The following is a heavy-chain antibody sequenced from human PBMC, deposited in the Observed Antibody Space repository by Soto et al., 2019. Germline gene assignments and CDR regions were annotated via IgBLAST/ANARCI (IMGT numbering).Heavy chain of an antibody. CDR1: GYTFTSYG. D-gene: IGHD6-13*01. V-gene: IGHV1-18*01. J-gene: IGHJ4*02. Sequence: ASVKVSCKASGYTFTSYGIGWVRQAPGQGLEWMGWISAYNGNTNYAQKLQGRVTMTTDTSTSTAYMELRSLRSDDTAVYYCARDLEAAGDFDYWGQGTLVTVSS. CDR2: ISAYNGNT. CDR3: ARDLEAAGDFDY.